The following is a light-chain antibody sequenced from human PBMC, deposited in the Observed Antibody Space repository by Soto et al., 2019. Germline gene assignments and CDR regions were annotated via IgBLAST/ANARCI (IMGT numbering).Light chain of an antibody. CDR1: QSISSW. CDR3: HQYNSYSWT. J-gene: IGKJ1*01. CDR2: DAS. Sequence: DIQMTQSPSTLSASVGDRVTITCRASQSISSWLAWYRQKPGKAPKILIYDASNLENGVPSRFSGSGSGTEFTLTISSLQPDDFATYYCHQYNSYSWTFGQGTKVDIK. V-gene: IGKV1-5*01.